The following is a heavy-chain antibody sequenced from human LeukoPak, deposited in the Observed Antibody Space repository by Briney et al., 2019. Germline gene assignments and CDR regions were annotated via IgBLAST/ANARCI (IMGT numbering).Heavy chain of an antibody. CDR3: ARGADQEFDF. J-gene: IGHJ4*02. CDR2: INPRDGTT. V-gene: IGHV1-46*02. Sequence: GASVKVSCKSSGHTFNNHLIHWVRQAPGQGLEWMGMINPRDGTTRTLEKFQGRVSMTRDTSTSTLYMGLSSLRSEDTATYFCARGADQEFDFWGQGTLVTVSS. CDR1: GHTFNNHL.